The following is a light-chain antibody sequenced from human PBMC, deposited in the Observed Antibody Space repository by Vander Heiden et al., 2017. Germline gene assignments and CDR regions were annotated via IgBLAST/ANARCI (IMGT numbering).Light chain of an antibody. J-gene: IGKJ4*01. V-gene: IGKV1-33*01. CDR2: DAS. CDR1: QSISTY. CDR3: QQNDNTPLT. Sequence: LPVTPAPSSLSASVGDRITITCRTSQSISTYLNWYQQKPGKAPKILLYDASNLKTGVPSRFSGSGSGTDFTLTISSLQPEDCATYYCQQNDNTPLTFGGGTKVDIK.